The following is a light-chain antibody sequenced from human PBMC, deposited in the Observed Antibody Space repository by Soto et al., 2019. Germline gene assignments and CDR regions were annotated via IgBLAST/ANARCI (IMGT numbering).Light chain of an antibody. V-gene: IGKV3-11*01. CDR1: QSVSSY. Sequence: EIVLTQSPTTLSLSPGERATLSCRASQSVSSYLGWYQQKPGQAPRLLIYDASNRATGIPARFSGSGSGTDFTLTISSLEPEDFAVYYCQQRSNGPLTFGGGTKVEIK. CDR2: DAS. J-gene: IGKJ4*01. CDR3: QQRSNGPLT.